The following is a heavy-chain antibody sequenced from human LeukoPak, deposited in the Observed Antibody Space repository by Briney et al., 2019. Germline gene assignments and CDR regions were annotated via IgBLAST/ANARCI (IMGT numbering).Heavy chain of an antibody. D-gene: IGHD5-18*01. CDR2: ISWNSGII. J-gene: IGHJ4*02. Sequence: GGSLRLSCAASGFTFDDYAMHWVRQAPGKGLEWVSGISWNSGIIGYADSVKGRFTISRDNAKNSLYLQMNSLRAEDTALYYCAKDISGYRYGYYFDYWGQGTLVTVSS. CDR3: AKDISGYRYGYYFDY. V-gene: IGHV3-9*01. CDR1: GFTFDDYA.